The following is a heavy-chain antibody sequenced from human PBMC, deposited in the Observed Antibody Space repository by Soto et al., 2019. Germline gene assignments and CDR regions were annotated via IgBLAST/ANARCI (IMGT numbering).Heavy chain of an antibody. J-gene: IGHJ6*02. CDR1: GGSSNSSGCY. Sequence: PMSHTCSVSGGSSNSSGCYWSCIRQPPGKGLEWIGYMYYSGSTYYNPSLKSRVTISVDTSKNQFSLKLSSVTAADTAVYYCARDSFSTAGEYYYYYGMAVWGQGTTVTVSS. D-gene: IGHD6-13*01. V-gene: IGHV4-30-4*08. CDR3: ARDSFSTAGEYYYYYGMAV. CDR2: MYYSGST.